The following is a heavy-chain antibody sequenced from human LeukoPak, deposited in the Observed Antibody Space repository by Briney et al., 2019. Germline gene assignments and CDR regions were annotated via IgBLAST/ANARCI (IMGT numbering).Heavy chain of an antibody. Sequence: TGGSLRLSCAASGFTFSNAWMSWVRQAPGRGLEWVGRIKSKSDGGTTDYAAPVKGRFTISRDDSKNTLFLQMNSLKTEDTAVYYCTGGLINMGNWGQGTLVTVSS. J-gene: IGHJ4*02. D-gene: IGHD3-10*01. CDR3: TGGLINMGN. CDR2: IKSKSDGGTT. V-gene: IGHV3-15*01. CDR1: GFTFSNAW.